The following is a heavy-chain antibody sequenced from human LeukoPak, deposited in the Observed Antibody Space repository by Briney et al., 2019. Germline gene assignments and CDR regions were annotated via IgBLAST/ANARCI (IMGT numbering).Heavy chain of an antibody. CDR1: GGSVSSYY. D-gene: IGHD6-13*01. CDR3: ARHAPVSSSWYYFDY. Sequence: SETLSLTCTVSGGSVSSYYWSWIRQPPGKGLEWIGYIYYSGSTNYNPSLKSRVTISVDTSKNQFSLRLSSVTAADTAVYYCARHAPVSSSWYYFDYWGQGTLVTVSS. CDR2: IYYSGST. V-gene: IGHV4-59*08. J-gene: IGHJ4*02.